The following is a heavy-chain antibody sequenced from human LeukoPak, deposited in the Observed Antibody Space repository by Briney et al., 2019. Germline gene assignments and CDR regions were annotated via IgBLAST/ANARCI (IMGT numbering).Heavy chain of an antibody. J-gene: IGHJ4*02. CDR2: MNPNSGNT. CDR1: GYTFTSYD. CDR3: ARGQDDYYDSSGYYYLFDY. V-gene: IGHV1-8*01. Sequence: ASVKVSCKASGYTFTSYDINWVRQATGQGLEWMGWMNPNSGNTGYAQKFQGRVTMTRNTSISTAYMELSSLRSEDTAVYYCARGQDDYYDSSGYYYLFDYWGQGTLVTISS. D-gene: IGHD3-22*01.